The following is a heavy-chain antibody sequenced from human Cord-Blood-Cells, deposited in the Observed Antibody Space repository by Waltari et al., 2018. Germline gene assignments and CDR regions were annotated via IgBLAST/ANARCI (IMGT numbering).Heavy chain of an antibody. CDR2: IYYSESN. CDR1: GGSISSGGYY. CDR3: ASHSMQFGELDY. J-gene: IGHJ4*02. V-gene: IGHV4-31*03. D-gene: IGHD3-10*01. Sequence: QVQLQESGPGLVKPSQTLSLTCTVSGGSISSGGYYWSWIRQHPGKGLEWIWYIYYSESNYYNPSRKSRVTISVDTSKNQFSLKLSAVTAADTAVYCCASHSMQFGELDYWGQGTLVTVSS.